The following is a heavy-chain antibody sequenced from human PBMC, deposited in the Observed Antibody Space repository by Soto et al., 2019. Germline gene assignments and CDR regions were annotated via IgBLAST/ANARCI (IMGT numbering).Heavy chain of an antibody. V-gene: IGHV4-30-2*01. Sequence: SQPLSLTCAVSGGSSVGGGYSRSWIRQPPGKGLEWIGYIYHSGSTYYNPSLKSRVTISVDRSKNQFSLKLSSVTAADTAVYYCARDSGDGPEGAFDIWGQGTMVTVSS. CDR1: GGSSVGGGYS. D-gene: IGHD3-10*01. CDR3: ARDSGDGPEGAFDI. J-gene: IGHJ3*02. CDR2: IYHSGST.